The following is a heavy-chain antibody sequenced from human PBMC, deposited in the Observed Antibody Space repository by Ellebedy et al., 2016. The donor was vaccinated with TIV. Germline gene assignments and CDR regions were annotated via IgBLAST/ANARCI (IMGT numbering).Heavy chain of an antibody. J-gene: IGHJ4*02. CDR2: IDPSNGGT. CDR3: ARYHSSGDDY. CDR1: GYRLSRYY. Sequence: ASVKVSXXASGYRLSRYYIHWMRQAPGRGLEWMGVIDPSNGGTTYSQKFQGRLLVTTDTSTSTVYMDLSSLRFDDTAIYYCARYHSSGDDYWGQGTLVTVSS. V-gene: IGHV1-46*01. D-gene: IGHD3-22*01.